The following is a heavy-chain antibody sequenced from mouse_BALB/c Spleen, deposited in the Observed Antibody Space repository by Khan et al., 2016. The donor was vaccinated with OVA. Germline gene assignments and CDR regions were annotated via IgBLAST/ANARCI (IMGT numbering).Heavy chain of an antibody. V-gene: IGHV5-17*02. J-gene: IGHJ1*01. CDR2: ISSGSSTI. Sequence: EVELVESGGGLVQPGGSRKLSCAASGFTFSSFGMHWVRQAPKKGLKWVAYISSGSSTIYYVDTVKGRFTISRDNPKNTLFLQMTSLRSEDTAMYYCARSGGNFHWYFDVWGAGTSVTVSS. CDR1: GFTFSSFG. D-gene: IGHD2-1*01. CDR3: ARSGGNFHWYFDV.